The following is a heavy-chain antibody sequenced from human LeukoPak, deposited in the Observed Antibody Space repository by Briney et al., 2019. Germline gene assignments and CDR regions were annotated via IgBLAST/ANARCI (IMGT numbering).Heavy chain of an antibody. CDR3: VRTPPNWGADY. D-gene: IGHD7-27*01. V-gene: IGHV1-69*13. Sequence: GASVKVSCKASGGTFSIYAISWVRQAPGQGLEWMGGIIPIFGTANYAQKFQGRVTITADESTSTAYMELSSLRSEDTAVYYCVRTPPNWGADYWGQGTLVTVSS. CDR2: IIPIFGTA. J-gene: IGHJ4*02. CDR1: GGTFSIYA.